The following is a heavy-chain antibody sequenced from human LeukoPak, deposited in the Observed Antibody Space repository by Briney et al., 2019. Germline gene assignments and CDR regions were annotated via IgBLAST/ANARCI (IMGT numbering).Heavy chain of an antibody. CDR2: INHSGST. V-gene: IGHV4-34*01. Sequence: SETLSLTCAVYGGSFSGYYWSWICQPPGKGLEWIGGINHSGSTNYNPSLKSRVTISVDTSKNQFSLKLSSVTAADTAVYYCARETRTYSSGWYYFDYWGQGTLVTVSS. D-gene: IGHD6-19*01. J-gene: IGHJ4*02. CDR1: GGSFSGYY. CDR3: ARETRTYSSGWYYFDY.